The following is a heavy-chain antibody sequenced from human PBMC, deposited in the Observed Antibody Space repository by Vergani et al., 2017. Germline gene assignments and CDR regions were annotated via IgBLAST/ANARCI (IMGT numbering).Heavy chain of an antibody. J-gene: IGHJ4*02. CDR1: GFTFSSYG. CDR3: AKDSPIYSNYYPGDY. D-gene: IGHD4-11*01. V-gene: IGHV3-33*06. CDR2: IWYDGSNK. Sequence: QVQLVESGGGVVQPGRSLRLSCAASGFTFSSYGMHWVRQAPGKGLEWVAVIWYDGSNKYYADSVKGRFTISRDNSKNTLYLQMNSLRAEDTAVYYCAKDSPIYSNYYPGDYWGQGTLVTVSS.